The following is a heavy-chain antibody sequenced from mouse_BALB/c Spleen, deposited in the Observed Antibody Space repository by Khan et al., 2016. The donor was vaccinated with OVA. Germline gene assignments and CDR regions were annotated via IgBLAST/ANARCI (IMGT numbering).Heavy chain of an antibody. Sequence: VQLQQPGAELVKPGASVKLSCTASGFNIKDTFIHWVKQRPEQGLEWIGRIDPANGNTKYDPKFQGKATMPADPSSNTAYLQLSSLTSEDTAVYYWFTGNGIDYGHYWFAYWGQGTLVTVSA. J-gene: IGHJ3*01. CDR2: IDPANGNT. V-gene: IGHV14-3*02. D-gene: IGHD2-1*01. CDR3: FTGNGIDYGHYWFAY. CDR1: GFNIKDTF.